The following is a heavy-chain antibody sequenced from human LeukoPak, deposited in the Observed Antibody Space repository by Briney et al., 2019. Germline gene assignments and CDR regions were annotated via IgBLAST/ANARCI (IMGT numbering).Heavy chain of an antibody. CDR2: MNPNSGNT. CDR3: ARVLGGSYADY. CDR1: GYTFTSYD. D-gene: IGHD1-26*01. V-gene: IGHV1-8*01. J-gene: IGHJ4*02. Sequence: ASVTASCKASGYTFTSYDIHWVRQATGQGLEWMGWMNPNSGNTGYAQKFQGRVTMTRNTSISTAYMELSSLRSEDTAVYYCARVLGGSYADYWGQGTLVTVSS.